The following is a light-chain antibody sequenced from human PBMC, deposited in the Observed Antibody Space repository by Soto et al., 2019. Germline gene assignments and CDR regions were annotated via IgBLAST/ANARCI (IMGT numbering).Light chain of an antibody. J-gene: IGLJ1*01. CDR3: SSYTSSGTLYV. V-gene: IGLV2-14*01. CDR1: SSDIGGYKY. CDR2: EVT. Sequence: QSALTQPASVSGSPGQSITISCTGTSSDIGGYKYVSWYQQHPGKAPKLMMYEVTYRPSGVSDRFSGSKSGNTASLTVSGLQAEDESDYYCSSYTSSGTLYVFGTETKLTVL.